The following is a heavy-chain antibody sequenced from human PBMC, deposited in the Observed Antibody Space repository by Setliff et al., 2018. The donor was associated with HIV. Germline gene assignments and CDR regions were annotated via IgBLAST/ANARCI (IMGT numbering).Heavy chain of an antibody. V-gene: IGHV5-51*01. CDR2: IYPGDSDT. J-gene: IGHJ5*01. CDR1: GYTFTNHW. CDR3: ARRAKDASARTCNYFDS. D-gene: IGHD3-10*01. Sequence: PGESLKISCEGFGYTFTNHWIAWVRQMPGKGLEWMGVIYPGDSDTRYSPSFQGQVTISADKSIGTAYLQWSSVRSSDTAIYYCARRAKDASARTCNYFDSWGQGTRVTVSS.